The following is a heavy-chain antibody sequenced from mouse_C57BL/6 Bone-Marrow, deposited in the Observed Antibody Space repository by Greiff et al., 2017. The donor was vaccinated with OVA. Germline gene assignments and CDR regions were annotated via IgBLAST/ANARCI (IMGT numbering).Heavy chain of an antibody. CDR3: ANYYGSNYWYFDV. J-gene: IGHJ1*03. D-gene: IGHD1-1*01. CDR2: IWRGGST. CDR1: GFSLTSYG. Sequence: VQLQQSGPGLVQPSQSLSITCTVSGFSLTSYGVHWVRPSPGKGLEWLGVIWRGGSTDYNAAFMSRLSITKDNSKSQVFFKMNSLQAADTAIYYCANYYGSNYWYFDVWGTGTTVTVSS. V-gene: IGHV2-5*01.